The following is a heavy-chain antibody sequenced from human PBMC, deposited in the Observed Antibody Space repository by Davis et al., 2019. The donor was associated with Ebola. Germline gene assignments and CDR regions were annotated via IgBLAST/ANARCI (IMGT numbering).Heavy chain of an antibody. D-gene: IGHD6-19*01. J-gene: IGHJ3*02. Sequence: GESLKISCSASGFTFSSYAMHWVRQAPGKGLEYVSAISSNGGSTYYADSVKGRFTISRDNSKNTLYLQMNSLRAEDTAVYYCAKRSIAVAGLGAFDIWGQGTMVTVSS. CDR3: AKRSIAVAGLGAFDI. V-gene: IGHV3-64D*08. CDR2: ISSNGGST. CDR1: GFTFSSYA.